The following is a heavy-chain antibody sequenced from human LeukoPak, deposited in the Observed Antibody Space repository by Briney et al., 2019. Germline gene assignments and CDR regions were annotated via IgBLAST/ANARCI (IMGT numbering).Heavy chain of an antibody. CDR2: IGTAGDT. Sequence: PGGSLRLSCAASGFTFSSYDMHWVRHATGKGLEWVSAIGTAGDTYYPGSVKGRFAISRENAKNSLYLQMNSLRAGDTAVYYCARAPTYYYDSSGYPNPYYFAYWGQGTLVTVSS. D-gene: IGHD3-22*01. CDR1: GFTFSSYD. CDR3: ARAPTYYYDSSGYPNPYYFAY. V-gene: IGHV3-13*01. J-gene: IGHJ4*02.